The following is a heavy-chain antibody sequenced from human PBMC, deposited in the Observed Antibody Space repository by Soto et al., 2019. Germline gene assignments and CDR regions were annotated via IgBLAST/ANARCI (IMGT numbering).Heavy chain of an antibody. Sequence: QVQLVESGGGVVQPGRSLRLSCAASGFTFSSYAMHWVRQAPGKGLEWVAVISYDGSNKYYADSVKGRFTISRDNSKNTLYLQMNSLRAEDTAVYYCAGGGLYYYYYGMDVWGQGTTVTVSS. CDR2: ISYDGSNK. CDR3: AGGGLYYYYYGMDV. CDR1: GFTFSSYA. V-gene: IGHV3-30-3*01. J-gene: IGHJ6*02.